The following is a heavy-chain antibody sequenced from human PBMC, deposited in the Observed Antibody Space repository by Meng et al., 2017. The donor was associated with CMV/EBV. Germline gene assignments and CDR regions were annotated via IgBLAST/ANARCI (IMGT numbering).Heavy chain of an antibody. CDR1: GFTVSSNY. D-gene: IGHD5-24*01. J-gene: IGHJ3*02. Sequence: GESLKISCAASGFTVSSNYMSWVRQAPGKGLEWVSVIYSGGSTYYADSVKGRFTISRDNSKNTLYLQMNSLRAEDTAVYYCARDQPGDGYNEGAFDICGQGTMVTVSS. CDR2: IYSGGST. CDR3: ARDQPGDGYNEGAFDI. V-gene: IGHV3-53*01.